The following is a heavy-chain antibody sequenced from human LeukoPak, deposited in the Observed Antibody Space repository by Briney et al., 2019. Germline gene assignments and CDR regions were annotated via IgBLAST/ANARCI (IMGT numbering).Heavy chain of an antibody. CDR2: ISSSSSYI. CDR1: GFTFSSYS. J-gene: IGHJ4*02. CDR3: ARDPGGNYVDH. V-gene: IGHV3-21*01. Sequence: PGGSLRLSCAASGFTFSSYSMNWVRQAPGKWLEWVSSISSSSSYIYYADSVKGRFTISRDNAKNSLYLQMNSLRAEDTAVYYCARDPGGNYVDHWSQGTLVTVSS.